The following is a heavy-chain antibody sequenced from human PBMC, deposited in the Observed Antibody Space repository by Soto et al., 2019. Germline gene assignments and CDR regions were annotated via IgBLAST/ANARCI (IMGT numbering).Heavy chain of an antibody. CDR1: GFTFSSYS. J-gene: IGHJ4*02. CDR2: ISSSSSTI. Sequence: GGSLRLSCAASGFTFSSYSMNWVRQAPGKGLEWVSYISSSSSTIYYADSVKGRFTISRDNAKNSLYLQMNSLRDEDTAVYYCARDRQPDLSSSWYMGRYYFDYWGQGTLVTVSS. CDR3: ARDRQPDLSSSWYMGRYYFDY. V-gene: IGHV3-48*02. D-gene: IGHD6-13*01.